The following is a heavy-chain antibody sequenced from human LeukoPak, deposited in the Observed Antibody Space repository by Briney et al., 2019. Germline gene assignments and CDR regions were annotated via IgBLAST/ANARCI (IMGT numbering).Heavy chain of an antibody. D-gene: IGHD3-16*01. J-gene: IGHJ4*02. CDR3: ARTSPTSHFDF. CDR2: INGDGSNS. Sequence: QPGGSLRLSCVASGFTFTTYWMHWVRQAPGKGLVWVSRINGDGSNSNYADSVKGRFTISRGNARNTLYLQMNGLRAEDTALYYCARTSPTSHFDFWGQGTLVTVSS. CDR1: GFTFTTYW. V-gene: IGHV3-74*01.